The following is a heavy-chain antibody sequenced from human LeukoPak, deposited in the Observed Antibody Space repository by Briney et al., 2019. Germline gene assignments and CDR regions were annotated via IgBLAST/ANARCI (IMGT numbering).Heavy chain of an antibody. D-gene: IGHD2-15*01. V-gene: IGHV3-53*01. CDR3: ATGGRSGVAFES. J-gene: IGHJ4*02. Sequence: GESLRLSCTASGFIASSNYMSWVRQAPGKGLEWVSLIYRGGSTYYADSVMGRSTISRDKSNNTLYLQMNSLRAEDTAVYYCATGGRSGVAFESWGQGTLVTVSS. CDR1: GFIASSNY. CDR2: IYRGGST.